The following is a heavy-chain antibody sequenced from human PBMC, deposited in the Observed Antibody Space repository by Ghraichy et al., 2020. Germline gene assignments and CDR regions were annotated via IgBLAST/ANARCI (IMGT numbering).Heavy chain of an antibody. D-gene: IGHD2/OR15-2a*01. CDR3: AKGSWWHGKNIPYLDY. Sequence: GGSLRLSCAASGFTFRDYGIHWVRQAPGKGLEWVASVSSDGRNEYYTDSVKGRFAISRDNSKNTVSLQTNSLRPEDTAVYYCAKGSWWHGKNIPYLDYWGQGALVTVSS. J-gene: IGHJ4*02. CDR1: GFTFRDYG. V-gene: IGHV3-30*18. CDR2: VSSDGRNE.